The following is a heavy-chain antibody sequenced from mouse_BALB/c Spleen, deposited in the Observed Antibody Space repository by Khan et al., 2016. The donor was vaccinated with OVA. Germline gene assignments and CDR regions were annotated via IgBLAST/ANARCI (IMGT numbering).Heavy chain of an antibody. D-gene: IGHD2-14*01. CDR3: VRDGAYHRNDGWFAY. J-gene: IGHJ3*01. Sequence: QVQLQESGAELARPGASVKMSCKASGYTFTSYTIHWIKLRPGQGLEWIGFINPSNGYTNYNQKFKDKATLTTDKSSTTVYMQLSSLTSDDSAVYNCVRDGAYHRNDGWFAYWGQGTLATVSA. V-gene: IGHV1-4*01. CDR1: GYTFTSYT. CDR2: INPSNGYT.